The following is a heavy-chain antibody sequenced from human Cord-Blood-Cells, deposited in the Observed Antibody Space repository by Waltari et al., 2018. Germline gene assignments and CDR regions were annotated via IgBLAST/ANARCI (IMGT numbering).Heavy chain of an antibody. CDR1: GFTFSGSA. CDR2: MRSKANSYAT. Sequence: EVQLVESGGGLVQPGGSLKLSCAASGFTFSGSAMHWVRQASGKGLEWVGGMRSKANSYATAYAASVKGRFTISRDDSKNTAYLQMNSLKTEDTAVYYCTVYGDYDYWGQGTLVTVSS. D-gene: IGHD4-17*01. J-gene: IGHJ4*02. V-gene: IGHV3-73*02. CDR3: TVYGDYDY.